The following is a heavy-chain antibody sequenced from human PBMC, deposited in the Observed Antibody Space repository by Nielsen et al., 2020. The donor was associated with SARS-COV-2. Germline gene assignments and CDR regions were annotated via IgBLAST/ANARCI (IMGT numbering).Heavy chain of an antibody. CDR1: GFTFDDYA. Sequence: SLKISCAASGFTFDDYAMHWARQAPGKGLEWVSGISWNSGSIGYADSVKGRFTISRDNAKNSLYLQMNSLRAEDTALYYCAKLSTQPPYYYGSGSSDYWGQGTLVTVSS. V-gene: IGHV3-9*01. CDR3: AKLSTQPPYYYGSGSSDY. CDR2: ISWNSGSI. D-gene: IGHD3-10*01. J-gene: IGHJ4*02.